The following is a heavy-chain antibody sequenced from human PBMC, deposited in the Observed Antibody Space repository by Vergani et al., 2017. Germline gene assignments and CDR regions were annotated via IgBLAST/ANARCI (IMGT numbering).Heavy chain of an antibody. CDR2: VDSNGDT. CDR3: ARGESRRRRSWARLGVNPVPFDY. V-gene: IGHV3-13*01. Sequence: VQLVQSGGGVVQPGGSLRLSCVASGFTFNRYGMHWVRQTQGKGLEWISRVDSNGDTYYSASVKGRFIIPREDAENSFFLQMNSLRVGDTGVYFCARGESRRRRSWARLGVNPVPFDYLGQGALVTVSS. D-gene: IGHD3-10*01. J-gene: IGHJ4*02. CDR1: GFTFNRYG.